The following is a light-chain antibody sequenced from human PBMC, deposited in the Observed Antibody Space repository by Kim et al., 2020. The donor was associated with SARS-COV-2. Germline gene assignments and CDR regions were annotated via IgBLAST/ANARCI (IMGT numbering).Light chain of an antibody. CDR1: NLGKKN. CDR2: QDT. J-gene: IGLJ3*02. V-gene: IGLV3-1*01. CDR3: QTWDSITVV. Sequence: SYELTQPPSVSVSPGQTASITCSGDNLGKKNACWYQQKPGQSPVLVIYQDTKRPSGIPERFSGSNSGNTATLTISGTQAMDEADYYCQTWDSITVVFGGG.